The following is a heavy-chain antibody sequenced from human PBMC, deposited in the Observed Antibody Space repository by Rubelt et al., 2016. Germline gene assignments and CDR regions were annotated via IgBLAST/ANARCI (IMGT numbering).Heavy chain of an antibody. CDR1: GDSISSSSYF. J-gene: IGHJ4*02. D-gene: IGHD3-16*01. Sequence: QVQLQESGPGLVKPSETLSLTCAVSGDSISSSSYFWGWVRQPPGKGLEYVATIYHTGSTYSKPSLRSRVTISGDTSKNQFALKMTSVTAADTAVYYCVRQKGGLMDYWGQGTLVTVSS. V-gene: IGHV4-39*01. CDR2: IYHTGST. CDR3: VRQKGGLMDY.